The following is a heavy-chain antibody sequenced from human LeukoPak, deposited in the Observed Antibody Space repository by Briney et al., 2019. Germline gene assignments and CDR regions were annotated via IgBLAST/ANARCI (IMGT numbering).Heavy chain of an antibody. CDR1: GGSISSYY. Sequence: SETLSLTCTVSGGSISSYYWGWIRQPPGKGLEWIGYIYYSGSTNYNPSLKSRVTTSVDTSKNQFSLKLSSVTAADTAVYYCARSEGYSGYEGFDPWGQGTLVTVSS. D-gene: IGHD5-12*01. CDR2: IYYSGST. CDR3: ARSEGYSGYEGFDP. V-gene: IGHV4-59*08. J-gene: IGHJ5*02.